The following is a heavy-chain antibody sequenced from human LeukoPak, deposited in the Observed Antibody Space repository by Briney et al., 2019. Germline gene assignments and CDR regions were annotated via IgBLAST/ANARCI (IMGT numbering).Heavy chain of an antibody. CDR1: GGSISSYY. Sequence: SETLSLTCTVSGGSISSYYWSWIRQSPGKGLEWIANIFYSGSTNYNPSLKSRVTISVDTSKNQFSLKLSSVTAADTAVYYCARHVSGSYYIYFDYWGQGTLVTVSS. CDR2: IFYSGST. J-gene: IGHJ4*02. V-gene: IGHV4-59*08. D-gene: IGHD1-26*01. CDR3: ARHVSGSYYIYFDY.